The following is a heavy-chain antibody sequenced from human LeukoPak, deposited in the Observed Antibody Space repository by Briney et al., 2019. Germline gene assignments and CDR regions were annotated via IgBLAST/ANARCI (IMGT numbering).Heavy chain of an antibody. CDR3: VRHWDF. CDR2: IYSSGST. Sequence: SETLSLTCQVSGGSISSFYWSWLRQPPGKGLEWIGSIYSSGSTNYNPSLKGRVTISVDTSKNHFSLKLRSVTAADTAMYNCVRHWDFWGQGTQVTVSS. V-gene: IGHV4-59*08. J-gene: IGHJ4*02. CDR1: GGSISSFY.